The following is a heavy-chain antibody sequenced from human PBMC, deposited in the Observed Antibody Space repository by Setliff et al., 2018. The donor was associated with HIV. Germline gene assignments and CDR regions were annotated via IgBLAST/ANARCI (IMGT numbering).Heavy chain of an antibody. CDR1: GASIRNYY. Sequence: SQTLSLTCTVSGASIRNYYWSWVRQPPGKGLEWIGYIYNSGITNYNPSLESRVTISVDTSKNQFSLKASSVTAADTAVYFCARGQDGHSVLFDYWGQGALVTVSS. J-gene: IGHJ4*02. CDR2: IYNSGIT. CDR3: ARGQDGHSVLFDY. D-gene: IGHD3-10*02. V-gene: IGHV4-59*01.